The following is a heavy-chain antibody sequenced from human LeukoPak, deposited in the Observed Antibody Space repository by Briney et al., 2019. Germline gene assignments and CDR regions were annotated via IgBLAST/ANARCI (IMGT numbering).Heavy chain of an antibody. CDR2: INHSGST. J-gene: IGHJ5*02. Sequence: TSETLSLTCAVYGGSFSGYYWSWIRQPPGKGLEWIGEINHSGSTNYNPSLKSRVTISVDTSKNQFSLKLSSVTAADTAVYYCARGVGYSGYDINWFDPWGQGTLVTVSS. CDR1: GGSFSGYY. CDR3: ARGVGYSGYDINWFDP. D-gene: IGHD5-12*01. V-gene: IGHV4-34*09.